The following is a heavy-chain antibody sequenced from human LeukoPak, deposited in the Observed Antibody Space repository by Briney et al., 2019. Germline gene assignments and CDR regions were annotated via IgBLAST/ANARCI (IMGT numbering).Heavy chain of an antibody. CDR1: GFTFGSIA. CDR2: VRSNGDTT. V-gene: IGHV3-23*01. Sequence: GGSLRLSCAASGFTFGSIAMTWVRQAPGKGLEWVSTVRSNGDTTYNADSVKGRFTISRDNSKNTVYLEMKSLRVEDTAIYYCAKGQELDDGVFDSWGQGTLVTVSS. CDR3: AKGQELDDGVFDS. J-gene: IGHJ4*02. D-gene: IGHD1-1*01.